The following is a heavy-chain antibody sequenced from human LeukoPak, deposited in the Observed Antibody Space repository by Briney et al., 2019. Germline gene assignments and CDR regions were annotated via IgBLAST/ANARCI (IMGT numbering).Heavy chain of an antibody. D-gene: IGHD5-24*01. Sequence: GESLKISCKGSGYRFTSYWIGWVRQMHGKGLEWMGIIYPGDSDTRYSPSFQGQVTISADKSISTAYLQWSSLKASDTAMYYCARHEVGGYKEYYYYYGMDVWGQGTTVTVSS. CDR1: GYRFTSYW. V-gene: IGHV5-51*01. CDR3: ARHEVGGYKEYYYYYGMDV. J-gene: IGHJ6*02. CDR2: IYPGDSDT.